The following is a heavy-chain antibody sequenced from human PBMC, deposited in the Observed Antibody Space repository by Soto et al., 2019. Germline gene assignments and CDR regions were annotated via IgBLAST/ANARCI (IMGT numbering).Heavy chain of an antibody. J-gene: IGHJ4*02. D-gene: IGHD1-7*01. CDR1: GFIFSSYG. Sequence: QVQLVESGGGVVQPGRSLRLSCAASGFIFSSYGMHWVRQAPGKGLEWVAVIWFDGSNKYYADSVKGRFTISRDNSKNTLYLQMNSLRAEDTTVYYCARAFITVTTVPPSYWGQGTLVTVSS. CDR3: ARAFITVTTVPPSY. V-gene: IGHV3-33*01. CDR2: IWFDGSNK.